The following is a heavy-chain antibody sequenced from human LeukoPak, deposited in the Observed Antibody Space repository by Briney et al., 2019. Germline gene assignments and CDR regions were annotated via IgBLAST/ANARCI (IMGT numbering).Heavy chain of an antibody. J-gene: IGHJ4*02. CDR3: AGGDRNGWYFYY. CDR2: ISSSSSTI. Sequence: GGSLRLSCTASGFTFSSYSMNWVLQAPGKGLEWVSYISSSSSTIYYADSVKGRFTISRDNAKNSLYLQMSSLRAEDTALYLCAGGDRNGWYFYYWGQGTLVTVSS. CDR1: GFTFSSYS. V-gene: IGHV3-48*04. D-gene: IGHD6-19*01.